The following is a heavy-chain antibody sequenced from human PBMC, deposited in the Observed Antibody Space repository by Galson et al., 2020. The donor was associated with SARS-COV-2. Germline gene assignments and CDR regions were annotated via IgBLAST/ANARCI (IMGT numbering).Heavy chain of an antibody. CDR1: GFRFSSYP. CDR3: AKSAVAGVFDS. D-gene: IGHD6-19*01. J-gene: IGHJ4*02. CDR2: ISPSGGRP. V-gene: IGHV3-23*01. Sequence: GESLKISCAASGFRFSSYPMTWVRQAPGKGLEWVSNISPSGGRPDYADSVKGRFTISRDNSKNTFYLQMNSLRGEDTAVYYCAKSAVAGVFDSWGQGTLVTVSS.